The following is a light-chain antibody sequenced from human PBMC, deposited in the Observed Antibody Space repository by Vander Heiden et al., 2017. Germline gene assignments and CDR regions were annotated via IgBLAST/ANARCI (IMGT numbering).Light chain of an antibody. CDR2: ENN. CDR3: QSYGATNVV. Sequence: NFVLTQPPSLPESPGKTVTISCTRSSGSIADNYVHWYQQRPGGSPTTVILENNHRPSGVPGRFSGSIDRSSNSASLTVSGLKTEDESDYYCQSYGATNVVFGGGTKLTVL. V-gene: IGLV6-57*01. CDR1: SGSIADNY. J-gene: IGLJ3*02.